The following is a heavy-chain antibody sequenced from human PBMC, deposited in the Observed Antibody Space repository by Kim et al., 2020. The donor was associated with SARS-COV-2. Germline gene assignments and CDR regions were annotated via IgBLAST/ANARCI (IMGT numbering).Heavy chain of an antibody. D-gene: IGHD2-15*01. J-gene: IGHJ5*02. Sequence: SETLSLTCTVSGGSISSYYWSWIRQPPGKGLEWIGYIYYSGSTNYNPSLKSRVTISVDTSKNQFSLKLSSVTAADTAVYYCARRRGYCSGGSCQNWFDPWGQGTLVTVSS. CDR2: IYYSGST. CDR1: GGSISSYY. CDR3: ARRRGYCSGGSCQNWFDP. V-gene: IGHV4-59*08.